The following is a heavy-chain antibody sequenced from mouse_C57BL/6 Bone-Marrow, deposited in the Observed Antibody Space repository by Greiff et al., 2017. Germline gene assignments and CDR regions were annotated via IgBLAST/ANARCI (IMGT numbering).Heavy chain of an antibody. CDR1: GYTFTSYW. V-gene: IGHV1-74*01. CDR2: IHPSDSDT. CDR3: AICGDYGSYYFDS. D-gene: IGHD1-1*01. Sequence: QVQLQQPGAELVKPGASVKVSCKASGYTFTSYWMHWVKQRPGQGLEWIGRIHPSDSDTNYNQKFKGKATLTVDKSSSPAYMQLSSLTSEDSAVSYCAICGDYGSYYFDSWGQGTTLTVSS. J-gene: IGHJ2*01.